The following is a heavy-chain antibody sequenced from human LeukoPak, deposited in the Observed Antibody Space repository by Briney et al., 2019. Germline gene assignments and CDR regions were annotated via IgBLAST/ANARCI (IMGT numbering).Heavy chain of an antibody. CDR1: GFTFSSYS. CDR3: ARDGLSGIAAAPLDY. Sequence: PGGSLRLSCAASGFTFSSYSMNWVRQAPGKGLEWVSSISSSSSYIYYADSVKGRFTISRDNAKNSLYLQMNSLRAEDTAVYYCARDGLSGIAAAPLDYWGQGTLVTVSS. CDR2: ISSSSSYI. V-gene: IGHV3-21*01. J-gene: IGHJ4*02. D-gene: IGHD6-13*01.